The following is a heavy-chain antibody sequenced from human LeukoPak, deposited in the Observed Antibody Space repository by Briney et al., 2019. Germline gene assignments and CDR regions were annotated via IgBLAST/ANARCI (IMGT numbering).Heavy chain of an antibody. CDR2: ISAYNGNT. Sequence: ASVKVSCKASGYTFTSYGISWVRQAPGQGLEWMGWISAYNGNTNYAQKLQGRVTMTTDTSTSTAYMELRSLRSDDTAVYYCARDHNPDYSDSSGSNWFDPWGQGTLVTVSS. CDR1: GYTFTSYG. J-gene: IGHJ5*02. CDR3: ARDHNPDYSDSSGSNWFDP. V-gene: IGHV1-18*01. D-gene: IGHD3-22*01.